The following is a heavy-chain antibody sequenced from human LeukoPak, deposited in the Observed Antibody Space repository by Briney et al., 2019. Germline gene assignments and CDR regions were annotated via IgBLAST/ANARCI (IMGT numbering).Heavy chain of an antibody. Sequence: GGSLRLSCAASGFTFTDSYMTWVRQAPGKGLEWLSYISGSGGDTNYADSVRGRFTISRDNAKNSLYLQMNSLRVEDTAVYYCARDPRTVRIWGQGTLVTVSS. D-gene: IGHD1-1*01. CDR1: GFTFTDSY. J-gene: IGHJ4*02. CDR2: ISGSGGDT. V-gene: IGHV3-11*06. CDR3: ARDPRTVRI.